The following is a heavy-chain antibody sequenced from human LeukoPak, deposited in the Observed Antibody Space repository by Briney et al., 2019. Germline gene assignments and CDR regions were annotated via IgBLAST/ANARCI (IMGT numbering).Heavy chain of an antibody. J-gene: IGHJ3*02. CDR1: GGSISSGGYY. D-gene: IGHD3-10*01. Sequence: SETLSLTCTVSGGSISSGGYYWSWIRQPPGKGLEWIGYIYYSGSTNYNPSLKSRVTISVDTSKNQFSLKLSSVTAADTAVYYCARDGGLAKQGTYYHLDAFDIWGQGTMVTVSS. V-gene: IGHV4-61*08. CDR3: ARDGGLAKQGTYYHLDAFDI. CDR2: IYYSGST.